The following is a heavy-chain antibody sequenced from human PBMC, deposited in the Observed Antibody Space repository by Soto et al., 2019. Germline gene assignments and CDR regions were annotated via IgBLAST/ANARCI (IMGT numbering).Heavy chain of an antibody. CDR3: ARAASIAVAGTIGY. V-gene: IGHV3-33*01. CDR1: GFTFSSYG. J-gene: IGHJ4*02. CDR2: IWYDGSNK. Sequence: GGSLRLSCAASGFTFSSYGMHWVRQAPGKGLEWVAVIWYDGSNKYYADSVKGRFTIPRDNSKNTLYLQRNSLRAEDTAVYYCARAASIAVAGTIGYWGQGTLVTVSS. D-gene: IGHD6-19*01.